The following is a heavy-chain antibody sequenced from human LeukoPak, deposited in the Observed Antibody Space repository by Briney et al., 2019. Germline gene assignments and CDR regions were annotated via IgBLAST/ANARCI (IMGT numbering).Heavy chain of an antibody. CDR2: ISGSGGST. Sequence: PGGSLRLSCAASGFTFSSYAMSWVRQAPGKGLEWVSAISGSGGSTYYADSVKGRFTISRGNSKNTLYLQMNSLRAEDTAVYYCANGGYTSQTPYYFDYWGQGTLVTVSS. D-gene: IGHD3-16*02. J-gene: IGHJ4*02. CDR1: GFTFSSYA. V-gene: IGHV3-23*01. CDR3: ANGGYTSQTPYYFDY.